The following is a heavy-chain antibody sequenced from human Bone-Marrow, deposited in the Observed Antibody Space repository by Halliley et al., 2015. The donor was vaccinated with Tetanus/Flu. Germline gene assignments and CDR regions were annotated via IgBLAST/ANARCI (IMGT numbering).Heavy chain of an antibody. D-gene: IGHD2-2*03. V-gene: IGHV3-74*01. Sequence: SLRLSCAASGFTFSTYWMHWVRQAPGKGLVWVSRINSDGSGTSYADSVKGRFTISRDNAKNTLYLQMNSLRAEDTAMYYCARPCLDNGPGTWFDPWGQGSLVAFSS. CDR3: ARPCLDNGPGTWFDP. CDR1: GFTFSTYW. CDR2: INSDGSGT. J-gene: IGHJ5*02.